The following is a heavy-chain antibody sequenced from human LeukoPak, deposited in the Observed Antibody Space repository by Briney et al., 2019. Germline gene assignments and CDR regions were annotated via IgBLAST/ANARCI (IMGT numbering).Heavy chain of an antibody. V-gene: IGHV3-48*04. D-gene: IGHD2-2*01. CDR1: GFTFSSYS. CDR2: ISSSSSTI. CDR3: ARESPGSGTGAFDI. J-gene: IGHJ3*02. Sequence: GGSLRLSCAASGFTFSSYSMNWVRQAPGKGLEWVSYISSSSSTIYYADSVKGRFTISRDNAKNSLYLQMNSLRAEDTAVYYCARESPGSGTGAFDIWGQGTMVTVSS.